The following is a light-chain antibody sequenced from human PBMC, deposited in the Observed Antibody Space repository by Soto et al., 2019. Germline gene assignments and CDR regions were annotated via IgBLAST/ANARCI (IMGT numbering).Light chain of an antibody. CDR3: QHRSNWPLT. CDR2: DAS. Sequence: EIVFTQSPATLSLSPGEGATLSCRASQSVSSYLAWYQQKPGQAPRLLIYDASNRATGTPARFSGSGSGTDFTLTISSLEPEDFAVYYCQHRSNWPLTFGGGTKVDIK. CDR1: QSVSSY. V-gene: IGKV3-11*01. J-gene: IGKJ4*01.